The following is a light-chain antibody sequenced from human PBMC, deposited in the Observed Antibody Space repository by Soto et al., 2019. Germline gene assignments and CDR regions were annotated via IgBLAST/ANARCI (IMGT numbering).Light chain of an antibody. CDR3: QQYGSSPLT. CDR2: RAS. V-gene: IGKV3-20*01. CDR1: QSIITSY. Sequence: EIVLTQSPGTLSLSLGERATLSCRASQSIITSYLAWYQQKPGQAPRLLISRASTRASGIPDRFSGSGSGTDFTLPISRLEPEDSAVYYCQQYGSSPLTFGGGTKVEIK. J-gene: IGKJ4*01.